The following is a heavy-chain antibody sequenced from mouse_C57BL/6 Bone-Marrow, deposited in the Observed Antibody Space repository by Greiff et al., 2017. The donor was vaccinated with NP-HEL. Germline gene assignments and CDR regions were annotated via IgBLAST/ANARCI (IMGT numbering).Heavy chain of an antibody. Sequence: VQLQQSVAELVRPGASVKLSCTASGFNIKNTYMHWVKQRPEQGLEWIGRIDPANGNTKYAPKFQGKATITADTFSNTAYLQLSSLTSEDTAIYYCAKSLYYYGRSLYYWGQGTTLTVSS. CDR1: GFNIKNTY. CDR2: IDPANGNT. V-gene: IGHV14-3*01. J-gene: IGHJ2*01. CDR3: AKSLYYYGRSLYY. D-gene: IGHD1-1*01.